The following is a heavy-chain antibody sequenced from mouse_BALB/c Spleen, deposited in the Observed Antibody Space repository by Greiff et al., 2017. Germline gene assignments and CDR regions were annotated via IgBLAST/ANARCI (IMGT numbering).Heavy chain of an antibody. V-gene: IGHV5-6-5*01. CDR1: GFTFTSYA. CDR2: ISSGGST. Sequence: EVHLVESGGGLVKPGGSLTLSCAASGFTFTSYAMSWVRQTPEKRLEWVASISSGGSTYYPDSVKSRFTISRDNTRNNLYLQMSSLRSEDTAMYYCARGVYEYGGFAYWGQGTLVTVSA. J-gene: IGHJ3*01. D-gene: IGHD2-4*01. CDR3: ARGVYEYGGFAY.